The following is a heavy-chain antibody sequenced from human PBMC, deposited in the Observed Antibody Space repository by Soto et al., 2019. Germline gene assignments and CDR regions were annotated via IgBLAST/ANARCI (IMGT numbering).Heavy chain of an antibody. V-gene: IGHV4-59*01. D-gene: IGHD5-12*01. CDR1: GGSISSYY. CDR3: ARGDVDFDP. Sequence: PSETLSLTCTVSGGSISSYYWSWIRQPPGKGLEWIGYIYYSGSTNYNPSLKSRVTISVDTSKNQFSLKLSSVTAADTAVYYCARGDVDFDPWGQGTLVTVSS. CDR2: IYYSGST. J-gene: IGHJ5*02.